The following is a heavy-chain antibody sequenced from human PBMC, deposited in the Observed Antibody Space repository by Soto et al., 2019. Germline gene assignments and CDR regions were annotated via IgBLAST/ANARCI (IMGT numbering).Heavy chain of an antibody. D-gene: IGHD4-17*01. V-gene: IGHV4-31*03. CDR3: ARGGDTTTVDC. J-gene: IGHJ4*02. Sequence: QVQLQESGPGLVKPSQTLSLTCTVSGGSISSGGYCWSWIRQHPGEGLEWIGFMYNSGSTSYNPCFRSRATISVDTPTNQFSLDLRSGNAADTAVYYCARGGDTTTVDCWGQGTMVTVSS. CDR2: MYNSGST. CDR1: GGSISSGGYC.